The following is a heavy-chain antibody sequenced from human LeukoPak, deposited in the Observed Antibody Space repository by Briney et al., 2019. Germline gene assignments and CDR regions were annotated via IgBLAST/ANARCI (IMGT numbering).Heavy chain of an antibody. D-gene: IGHD1-7*01. J-gene: IGHJ4*02. CDR1: GFTFSSYA. CDR2: ISGSGGST. V-gene: IGHV3-23*01. CDR3: AKGYWNYFYFDY. Sequence: PGGSLRLSCAASGFTFSSYAMSWVRQAAGKGLEWVSAISGSGGSTYYADSVNGRFTISSDNSKNTLYLQMNSLRAEDTAVYYCAKGYWNYFYFDYWGQGTLVTVSS.